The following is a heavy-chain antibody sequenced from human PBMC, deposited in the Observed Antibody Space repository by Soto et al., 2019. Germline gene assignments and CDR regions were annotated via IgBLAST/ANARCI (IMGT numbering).Heavy chain of an antibody. V-gene: IGHV4-59*08. Sequence: SETLSLTCTVSGGSISSYYWSWIRQPPGKGLEWIGYIYYSGSTNYNPSLKSRVTISVDTSKNQFSLKLSSVTAADTAVYYCARRGYCSSTSCYDNWFDPWGQGTLVTVS. D-gene: IGHD2-2*01. J-gene: IGHJ5*02. CDR1: GGSISSYY. CDR3: ARRGYCSSTSCYDNWFDP. CDR2: IYYSGST.